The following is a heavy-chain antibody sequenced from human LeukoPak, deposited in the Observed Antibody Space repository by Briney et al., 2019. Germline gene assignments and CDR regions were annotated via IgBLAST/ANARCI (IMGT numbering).Heavy chain of an antibody. CDR1: GFTFSSYA. CDR3: AREYCTNGVCYLGS. Sequence: GGSLRLSCSASGFTFSSYAMHWVRQAPGKGLEYVSAISSNGGSTYYADSVKGRFTISRDNSKNTLSLQMSSLRAEDTAVYYCAREYCTNGVCYLGSWGQGTLVTVSS. V-gene: IGHV3-64D*09. D-gene: IGHD2-8*01. CDR2: ISSNGGST. J-gene: IGHJ4*02.